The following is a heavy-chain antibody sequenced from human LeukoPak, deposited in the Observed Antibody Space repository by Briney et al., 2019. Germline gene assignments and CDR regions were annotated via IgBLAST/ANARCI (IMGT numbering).Heavy chain of an antibody. D-gene: IGHD6-19*01. CDR1: GYTFTGYY. CDR2: INPNSGGT. J-gene: IGHJ4*02. Sequence: GASVKVSCKASGYTFTGYYMHWVRQAPGQGLEWMGWINPNSGGTNYALKFQGWVTMTRDTSISTAYMELSRLRSDDTAVYYCAGGAGYGSGWSGYWGQGPRAIVS. V-gene: IGHV1-2*04. CDR3: AGGAGYGSGWSGY.